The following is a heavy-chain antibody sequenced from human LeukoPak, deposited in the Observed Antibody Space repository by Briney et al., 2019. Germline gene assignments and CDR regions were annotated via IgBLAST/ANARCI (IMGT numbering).Heavy chain of an antibody. V-gene: IGHV1-3*01. J-gene: IGHJ4*02. CDR2: INASNGNT. D-gene: IGHD5-18*01. Sequence: ASVKVSCKASGYTFTSYAMHWVRQAPGQRLEWMGWINASNGNTKYSQKFQGRVTITRDTSASTAYMELSSLRSEDTAVYYCASTGGYSYGYFDYWGQGTLVTVSS. CDR1: GYTFTSYA. CDR3: ASTGGYSYGYFDY.